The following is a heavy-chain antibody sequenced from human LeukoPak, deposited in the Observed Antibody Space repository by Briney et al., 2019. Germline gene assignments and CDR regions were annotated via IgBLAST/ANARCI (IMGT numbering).Heavy chain of an antibody. CDR1: GFTFSSYA. Sequence: GGSLRLSCAASGFTFSSYAMSWVRQAPGKGLEWVSAMSGSGGSTYYADSVKGRFTISRDNSKNTLYLQMNSPRAEDTAVYYCAKDIIAAAGPFDYWGQGTLVTVSS. J-gene: IGHJ4*02. D-gene: IGHD6-13*01. CDR2: MSGSGGST. V-gene: IGHV3-23*01. CDR3: AKDIIAAAGPFDY.